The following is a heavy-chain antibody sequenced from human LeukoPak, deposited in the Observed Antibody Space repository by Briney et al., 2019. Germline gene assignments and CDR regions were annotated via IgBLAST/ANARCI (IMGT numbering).Heavy chain of an antibody. J-gene: IGHJ4*02. CDR1: GFTFSSYW. CDR3: ARGSGGFDY. CDR2: INNPGTGT. D-gene: IGHD1-26*01. V-gene: IGHV3-74*01. Sequence: PGWSLRLSCAASGFTFSSYWMHWVRQVPGKGLVWVAHINNPGTGTTYADAVKGRFTISRDNAKNTLYLQMNSLRADDTAMYYCARGSGGFDYWGQGTLITVSS.